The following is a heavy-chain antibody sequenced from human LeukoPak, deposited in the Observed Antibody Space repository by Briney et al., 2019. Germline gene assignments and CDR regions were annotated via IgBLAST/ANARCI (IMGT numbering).Heavy chain of an antibody. J-gene: IGHJ4*02. CDR1: GFTFRTYW. CDR2: IKQDGGEE. D-gene: IGHD3-16*01. Sequence: GGSLRLSCAASGFTFRTYWMSWVRQAPGGGLEWVANIKQDGGEENYVDSVKGRFTISRDNAKNSLFLQTNSLRAEDTAVYYCAKDGGSWGGDYWGQGTLVTVSS. CDR3: AKDGGSWGGDY. V-gene: IGHV3-7*01.